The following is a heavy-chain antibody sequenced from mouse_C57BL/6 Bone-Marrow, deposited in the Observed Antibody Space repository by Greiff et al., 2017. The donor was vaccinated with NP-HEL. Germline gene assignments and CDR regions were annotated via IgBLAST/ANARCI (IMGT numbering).Heavy chain of an antibody. CDR1: GYTFTSYW. CDR3: ARYGYDYAMDY. Sequence: QVQLQQPGAELVKPGASVKLSCKASGYTFTSYWMQWVKQRPGQGLEWIGEIDPSDSYTNYNQKFKGKATLTVDTSSSTAYMQLSSLTSEGSAVYCCARYGYDYAMDYWGRGTSVTVSS. J-gene: IGHJ4*01. D-gene: IGHD1-1*01. CDR2: IDPSDSYT. V-gene: IGHV1-50*01.